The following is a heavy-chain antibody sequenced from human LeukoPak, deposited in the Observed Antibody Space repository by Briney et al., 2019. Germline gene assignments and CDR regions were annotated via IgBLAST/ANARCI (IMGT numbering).Heavy chain of an antibody. Sequence: GTSLRLSCAASGFIFRNYGFHWVRQAPGRGTEWVAGVTSDGRTEVYVDSVKGRFTLSRDNSKNTVYLQMNWLRSEDTGVYYCARDLGFGAPDDYWDQGTLVTVSS. J-gene: IGHJ4*02. V-gene: IGHV3-30*03. CDR3: ARDLGFGAPDDY. CDR2: VTSDGRTE. D-gene: IGHD3-10*01. CDR1: GFIFRNYG.